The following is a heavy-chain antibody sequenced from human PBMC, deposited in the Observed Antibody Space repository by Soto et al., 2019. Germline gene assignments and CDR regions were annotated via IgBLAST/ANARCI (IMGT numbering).Heavy chain of an antibody. CDR3: ARNTGYDILTGYYEVAFDI. D-gene: IGHD3-9*01. CDR2: ISSNGGST. V-gene: IGHV3-64*01. CDR1: GFTFSSYA. Sequence: GGSLRLSCAASGFTFSSYAMHWVRQAPGKGLEYVSAISSNGGSTYYANSVKGRFTISRDNSKNTLYLQMGSLRAEDMAVYYCARNTGYDILTGYYEVAFDIWGQGTMVTVSS. J-gene: IGHJ3*02.